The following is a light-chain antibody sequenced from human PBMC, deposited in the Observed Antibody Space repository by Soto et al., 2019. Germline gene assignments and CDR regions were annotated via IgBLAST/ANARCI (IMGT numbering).Light chain of an antibody. CDR2: GAS. CDR3: EQYNNWPWR. J-gene: IGKJ1*01. V-gene: IGKV3-15*01. Sequence: DIVFKQSQVALSLSICERATLSFSASQSVSSSNLAWYQQKPGQAPRLLISGASTRATGISARFSGSGSGTEFTLTISSLQSEDFAVYYCEQYNNWPWRSAQRAKVDI. CDR1: QSVSSSN.